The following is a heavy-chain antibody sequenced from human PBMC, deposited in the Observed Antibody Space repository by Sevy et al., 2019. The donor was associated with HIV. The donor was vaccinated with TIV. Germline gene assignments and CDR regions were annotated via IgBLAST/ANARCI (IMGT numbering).Heavy chain of an antibody. V-gene: IGHV1-18*01. CDR1: GYRFTNFG. Sequence: ASVKVSCKASGYRFTNFGLSWVRQAPGQGLEWMGWISGNDGETNYAQRFQGRVTLTTDTSTRTAYMELRSLRSDDTATYYCARGVDSYGAYYYYMDVWGSGTTVTVSS. CDR2: ISGNDGET. J-gene: IGHJ6*03. CDR3: ARGVDSYGAYYYYMDV. D-gene: IGHD4-17*01.